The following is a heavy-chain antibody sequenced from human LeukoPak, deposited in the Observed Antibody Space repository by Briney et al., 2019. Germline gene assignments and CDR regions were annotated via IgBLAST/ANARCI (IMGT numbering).Heavy chain of an antibody. CDR3: ARQGIAAAVRWFDP. D-gene: IGHD6-13*01. Sequence: SETLSLTCTVSGGSISSYYWSWILQPPGKGLEWIGYIYYSGSTNYNPSLKSRVTISVDTSKNQFSLKLSSVTAADTAVYYCARQGIAAAVRWFDPWGQGTLVTVFS. J-gene: IGHJ5*02. CDR2: IYYSGST. CDR1: GGSISSYY. V-gene: IGHV4-59*01.